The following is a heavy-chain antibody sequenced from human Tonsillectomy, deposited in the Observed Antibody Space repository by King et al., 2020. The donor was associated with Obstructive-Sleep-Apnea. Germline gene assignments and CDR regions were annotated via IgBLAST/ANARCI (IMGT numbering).Heavy chain of an antibody. Sequence: QLQESGPGLVKPSETLSLTCTVSGGSISSSSYYWGWIRQPPGKGLEWIGSIYYSGSTYYNPSLKSRVTISVDTSKNQFSLKLSSVTAADTAVYYCARDLRQPTYGSGSSRLSGDYNWFDPWGQGTLDTVSS. CDR2: IYYSGST. J-gene: IGHJ5*02. V-gene: IGHV4-39*07. CDR3: ARDLRQPTYGSGSSRLSGDYNWFDP. CDR1: GGSISSSSYY. D-gene: IGHD3-10*01.